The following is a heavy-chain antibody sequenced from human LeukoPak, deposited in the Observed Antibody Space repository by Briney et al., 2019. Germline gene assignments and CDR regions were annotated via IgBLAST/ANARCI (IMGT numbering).Heavy chain of an antibody. CDR2: MKQDGSEK. D-gene: IGHD6-19*01. Sequence: GGSLRLSCAASGFTFRNYWMSRVRQAPGKGLEWVAKMKQDGSEKYYVDSVKGRFTISRDNAKNSLYLQMNSLRAEDTAVYYCANIAPGIWLVRDYWGQGTLVTVSS. V-gene: IGHV3-7*03. J-gene: IGHJ4*02. CDR3: ANIAPGIWLVRDY. CDR1: GFTFRNYW.